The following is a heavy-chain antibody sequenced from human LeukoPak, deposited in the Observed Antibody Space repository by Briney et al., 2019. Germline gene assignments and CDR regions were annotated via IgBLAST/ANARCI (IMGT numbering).Heavy chain of an antibody. CDR3: ATGYLVTAGLMDV. J-gene: IGHJ6*02. Sequence: ASVKVSCKVSGYTLTELSMFWVRQAPGKGLERMGSFDPEDGKTVYAQKFKGRVIMTEDTSTDTAYMELSSLRYEDTGVYYCATGYLVTAGLMDVWGQGTTVTVSS. CDR2: FDPEDGKT. CDR1: GYTLTELS. D-gene: IGHD6-13*01. V-gene: IGHV1-24*01.